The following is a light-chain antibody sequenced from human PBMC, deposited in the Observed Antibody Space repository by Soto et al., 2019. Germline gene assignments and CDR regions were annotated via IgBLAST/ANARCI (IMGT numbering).Light chain of an antibody. J-gene: IGLJ1*01. V-gene: IGLV1-40*01. CDR2: GNS. CDR1: SSNIGAGYD. Sequence: QSLLTQPPSVSGAPGQRVTISCTGSSSNIGAGYDVHWYQQLPGTAPKLLIYGNSNRPSGVPDRFSGPKSGTSASLAITGLQAEDEADYYCQSYDSSLSGSYVFGTGTKLTVL. CDR3: QSYDSSLSGSYV.